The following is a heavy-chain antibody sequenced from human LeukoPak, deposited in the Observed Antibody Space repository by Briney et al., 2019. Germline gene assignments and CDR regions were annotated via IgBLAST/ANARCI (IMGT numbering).Heavy chain of an antibody. CDR3: VRNGLRTLYDSSGYYSRYFDY. CDR1: GFTFSSYG. V-gene: IGHV3-30*02. CDR2: IRYDGSNK. Sequence: PGGSLRLSCAASGFTFSSYGMHWVRQAPGKGLEWVAFIRYDGSNKYYADSVKGRFTISRDNSKNTLYLQMNSLRAEDTAVYYCVRNGLRTLYDSSGYYSRYFDYWGQGTLVTVSS. D-gene: IGHD3-22*01. J-gene: IGHJ4*02.